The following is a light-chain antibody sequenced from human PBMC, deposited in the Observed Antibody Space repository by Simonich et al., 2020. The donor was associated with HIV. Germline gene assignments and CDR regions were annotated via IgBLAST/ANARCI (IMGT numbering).Light chain of an antibody. J-gene: IGKJ2*01. CDR3: QHYNNWPYT. CDR1: QSVSSN. CDR2: DAS. Sequence: EIVMTQSPATLSVSPGERATLSCRASQSVSSNLAWYQQKPGQAPRLLIYDASTRATGNPDRFSGSESGTEFTLTITSMQSEDFALYYCQHYNNWPYTFGQGTKLEI. V-gene: IGKV3-15*01.